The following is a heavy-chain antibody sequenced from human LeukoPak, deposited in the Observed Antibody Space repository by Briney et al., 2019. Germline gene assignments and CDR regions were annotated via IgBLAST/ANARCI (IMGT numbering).Heavy chain of an antibody. V-gene: IGHV1-2*06. CDR2: INPNSGGT. Sequence: ASVKVSCKASGYTFTGYYMHWVRQAPGQGLEWMGRINPNSGGTNYAQKFQGRVTMTRDTSISTAYMELSRLRSDDTAVYYCARERTVARMVAPRRSFGFYYWGQGTLVTVSS. J-gene: IGHJ4*02. CDR1: GYTFTGYY. D-gene: IGHD5-12*01. CDR3: ARERTVARMVAPRRSFGFYY.